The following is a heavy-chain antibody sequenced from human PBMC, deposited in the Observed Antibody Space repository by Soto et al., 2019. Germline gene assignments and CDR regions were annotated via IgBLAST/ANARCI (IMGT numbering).Heavy chain of an antibody. CDR1: GGSISSSSYY. Sequence: PSETLSLTCTVSGGSISSSSYYWGWIRQPPGKGLEWIGSIYYSGSTYYNPSLKSRVTISVDTSKNQFSLKLSSVTAADTAVYYCANARDGYNYRGYYFDYWGQGTLVTVSS. CDR2: IYYSGST. J-gene: IGHJ4*02. CDR3: ANARDGYNYRGYYFDY. D-gene: IGHD5-12*01. V-gene: IGHV4-39*01.